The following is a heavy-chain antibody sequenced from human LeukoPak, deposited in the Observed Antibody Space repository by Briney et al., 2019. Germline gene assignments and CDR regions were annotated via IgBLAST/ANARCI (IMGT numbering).Heavy chain of an antibody. CDR2: INTDGSRT. V-gene: IGHV3-74*01. J-gene: IGHJ5*02. D-gene: IGHD4-11*01. CDR3: ARDLMTTNWFDT. Sequence: GGSLRLSCAASGFTFSSYWVHWVRQAPGKGLVWVSHINTDGSRTNYADSVKGRFIIFRDNAKNTVYLQMNSLRAEDTAVYYCARDLMTTNWFDTWGQGTLVTVSS. CDR1: GFTFSSYW.